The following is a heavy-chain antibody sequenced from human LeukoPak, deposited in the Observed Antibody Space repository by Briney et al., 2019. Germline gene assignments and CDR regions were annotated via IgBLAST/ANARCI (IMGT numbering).Heavy chain of an antibody. CDR2: INPNSGGT. CDR3: ASEGDGNNLYSYFDP. V-gene: IGHV1-2*02. J-gene: IGHJ5*02. D-gene: IGHD5-24*01. Sequence: ASVKVSCKTSVYTLTGYFIHWVRQAPGQGLEWVGWINPNSGGTNYAQKFQGRLTMTWDTSISTGYMDLTWLKSDDTAVYYCASEGDGNNLYSYFDPWGQGTLVTVSS. CDR1: VYTLTGYF.